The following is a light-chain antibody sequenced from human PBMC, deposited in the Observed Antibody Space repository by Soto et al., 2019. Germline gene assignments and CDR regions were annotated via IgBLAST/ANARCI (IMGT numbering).Light chain of an antibody. CDR1: QSVNSN. J-gene: IGKJ4*01. CDR2: GAS. CDR3: QQYKNWPLT. V-gene: IGKV3-15*01. Sequence: EIAVTQSPATLSVSPGERATLSCRASQSVNSNLAWYQQKPGQAPRLLIYGASTRATGIPARFSGSGSGTEFTVTISSLQSEDFAVYYCQQYKNWPLTFGGGTKVEIK.